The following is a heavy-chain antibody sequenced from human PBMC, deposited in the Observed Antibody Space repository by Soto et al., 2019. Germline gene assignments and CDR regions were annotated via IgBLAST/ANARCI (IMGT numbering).Heavy chain of an antibody. CDR1: GGTFSTYA. CDR2: IIPIFGTA. Sequence: QVQLVQSGAEVKKPGSSVMVSCKASGGTFSTYAISWVRQAPGQGLEWMGGIIPIFGTASYAQKFQGRGPTAEDESPSAAYMELRSLTSEDTAVYYCARSLRLEYSYGMDVWGQGTTVTVSS. V-gene: IGHV1-69*12. J-gene: IGHJ6*02. D-gene: IGHD1-1*01. CDR3: ARSLRLEYSYGMDV.